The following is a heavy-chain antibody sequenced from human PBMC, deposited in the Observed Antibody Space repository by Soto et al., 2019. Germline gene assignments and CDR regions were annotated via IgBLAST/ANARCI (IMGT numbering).Heavy chain of an antibody. D-gene: IGHD6-13*01. Sequence: SVTVSCQASGCTFRIYGFSWVRPAPGQGPAWIGGIFSILTTPNYAQKFQGRVTIVADEYTTTVYMELSSLRFKDTAVYYCATAVGIAPTGEDGMDVWGQGTSVTVSS. V-gene: IGHV1-69*13. CDR2: IFSILTTP. J-gene: IGHJ6*02. CDR1: GCTFRIYG. CDR3: ATAVGIAPTGEDGMDV.